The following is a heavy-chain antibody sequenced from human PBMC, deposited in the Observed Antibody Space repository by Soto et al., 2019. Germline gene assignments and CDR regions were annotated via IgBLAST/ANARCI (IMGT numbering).Heavy chain of an antibody. CDR3: ARGSARWLQSHGWFDP. V-gene: IGHV1-2*02. CDR1: GYTFTGYY. CDR2: INPNSGGT. Sequence: QVQLVQSGAEVKKPGASVKVSCKASGYTFTGYYMHWVRQAPGQGLEWMGWINPNSGGTNYAQKFQGRVTMTRDTSISTAYMELSSLRSDDTAVYYCARGSARWLQSHGWFDPWGQGTLVTVSS. D-gene: IGHD5-12*01. J-gene: IGHJ5*02.